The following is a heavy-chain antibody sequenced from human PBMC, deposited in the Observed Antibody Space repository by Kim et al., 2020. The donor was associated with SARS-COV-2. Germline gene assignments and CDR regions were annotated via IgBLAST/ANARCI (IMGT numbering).Heavy chain of an antibody. J-gene: IGHJ5*02. CDR1: GDSVSGNSAA. CDR2: TYYRSKWSN. D-gene: IGHD5-12*01. CDR3: ARGSGYDYWFDP. V-gene: IGHV6-1*01. Sequence: SQTLSLTCAISGDSVSGNSAAWNWIRQSPSRGLEWLGRTYYRSKWSNDYAASVKSRISINADTSKNQFSLQLNPVTHEDTAVYYCARGSGYDYWFDPWGQGTLVTVSS.